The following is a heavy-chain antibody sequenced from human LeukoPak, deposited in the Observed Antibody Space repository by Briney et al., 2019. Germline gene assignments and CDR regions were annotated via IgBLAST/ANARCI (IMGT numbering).Heavy chain of an antibody. D-gene: IGHD3-16*02. Sequence: SETLSLTCTVYGGSFSGYYWSWIRQPPGKGLEWIGEINHSGSTNYNPSLKSRVTISVDTSKNQFSLKLSSVTAADTAVYYCARGGDYDYVWGSYRRRSPPYYFDYWGQGTLVTVSS. CDR1: GGSFSGYY. CDR2: INHSGST. V-gene: IGHV4-34*01. CDR3: ARGGDYDYVWGSYRRRSPPYYFDY. J-gene: IGHJ4*02.